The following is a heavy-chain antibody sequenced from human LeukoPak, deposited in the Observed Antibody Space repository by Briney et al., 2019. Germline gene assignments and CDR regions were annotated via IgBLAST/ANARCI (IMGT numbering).Heavy chain of an antibody. D-gene: IGHD3-3*01. J-gene: IGHJ4*02. Sequence: PSETLSLTCAVYGGSFSGYYWSWIRQPPGKGLEWIGEINHSGSTNYNPSLKSRVTISVDTSKNQFSLKLSSVTAADTAVYYCARGGMTIFGVVIGRAFDYWGQGTLVTVSS. CDR1: GGSFSGYY. CDR3: ARGGMTIFGVVIGRAFDY. V-gene: IGHV4-34*01. CDR2: INHSGST.